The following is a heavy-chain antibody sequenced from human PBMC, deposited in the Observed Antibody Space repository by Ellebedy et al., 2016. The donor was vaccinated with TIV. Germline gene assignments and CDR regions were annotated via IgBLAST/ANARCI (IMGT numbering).Heavy chain of an antibody. Sequence: GESLKISCAASGFSFSSYGMLWVRQAPGKGLEWVAAISYDGSHKYYVDSVKGRFTVSRDNSENTLYLQMNSLRPEDTAVYYCARDGGRSLVMAARRGFDYWGQGTLVSVSS. V-gene: IGHV3-30*19. CDR2: ISYDGSHK. CDR1: GFSFSSYG. J-gene: IGHJ4*02. D-gene: IGHD6-6*01. CDR3: ARDGGRSLVMAARRGFDY.